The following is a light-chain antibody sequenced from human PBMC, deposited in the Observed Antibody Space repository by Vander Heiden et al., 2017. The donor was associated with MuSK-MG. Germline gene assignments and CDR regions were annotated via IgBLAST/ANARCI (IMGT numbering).Light chain of an antibody. CDR1: PSRVSGYVITY. V-gene: IGKV2-30*01. CDR3: MQAKHWPRA. CDR2: QVF. Sequence: VVMTQSALCRPLTLGHPAFISCGPGPSRVSGYVITYSNWLHQSPGHSPRRVIYQVFIRASGAPDSYSGSGSGTDFTLKISSVEAEDVGVYYWMQAKHWPRAFGQGTKVEIK. J-gene: IGKJ1*01.